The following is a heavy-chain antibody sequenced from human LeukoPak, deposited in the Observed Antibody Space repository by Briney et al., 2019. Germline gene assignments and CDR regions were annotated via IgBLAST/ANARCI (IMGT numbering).Heavy chain of an antibody. CDR3: ARERTLRFGELRGFFDP. D-gene: IGHD3-10*01. J-gene: IGHJ5*02. CDR1: GGSISSYY. Sequence: PSETLSLTCTVSGGSISSYYWSWIRQPAGKGLEWIGRIYTSGSTNYNPSLKSRVTMSVDTSKNQFSLKLSSVTAADTAVYYRARERTLRFGELRGFFDPWGQGTLVTVSS. CDR2: IYTSGST. V-gene: IGHV4-4*07.